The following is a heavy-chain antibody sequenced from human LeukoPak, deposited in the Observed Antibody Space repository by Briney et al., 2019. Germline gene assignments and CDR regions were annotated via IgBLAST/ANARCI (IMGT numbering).Heavy chain of an antibody. CDR2: INPNSGGT. Sequence: GASVKVSCKASGYTFTGYYMHWVRQAPGQGLEWMGWINPNSGGTNYAQKFQGRVTMTRDTSISTAYMELSRLRPDDTAVYYCARVGYECMPLGWFDPWGQGTLVTVSS. V-gene: IGHV1-2*02. J-gene: IGHJ5*02. CDR1: GYTFTGYY. D-gene: IGHD2-8*01. CDR3: ARVGYECMPLGWFDP.